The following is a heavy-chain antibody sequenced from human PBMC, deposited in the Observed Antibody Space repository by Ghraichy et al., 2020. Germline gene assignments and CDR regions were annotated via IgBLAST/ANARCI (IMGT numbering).Heavy chain of an antibody. Sequence: SETLSLTCAVYGGSFSGYYWSWIRQPPGKGLEWIGEINHSGSTNYNPSLKSRVTISVDTSKNQFSLKLSSVTAADTAVYYCAIIAARHLYYYYGMDVWGQGTTVTVSS. D-gene: IGHD6-6*01. CDR1: GGSFSGYY. CDR2: INHSGST. J-gene: IGHJ6*02. V-gene: IGHV4-34*01. CDR3: AIIAARHLYYYYGMDV.